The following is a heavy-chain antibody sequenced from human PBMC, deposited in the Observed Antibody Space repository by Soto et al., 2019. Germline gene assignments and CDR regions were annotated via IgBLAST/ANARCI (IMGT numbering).Heavy chain of an antibody. J-gene: IGHJ6*02. CDR1: GYTFTGYY. Sequence: ASVKVSCKASGYTFTGYYMHWVRQAPGQGLEWMGWINTNSGGTNYAQKFQGRVTMTRDTSISTAYMELSRLRSDDTAVYYCERDAGGYSSSGEYYYYSGMDVPGQGTNVTVSS. CDR3: ERDAGGYSSSGEYYYYSGMDV. CDR2: INTNSGGT. D-gene: IGHD6-13*01. V-gene: IGHV1-2*02.